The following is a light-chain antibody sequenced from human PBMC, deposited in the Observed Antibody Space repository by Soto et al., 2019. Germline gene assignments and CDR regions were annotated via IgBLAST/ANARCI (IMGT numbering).Light chain of an antibody. Sequence: DIQMTQSPSPLSASVGDRVTITCRASQPINRWLAWYQQKPGKAPKLLIYAASSLHTGVPLRSSGSGSGTDFSLTISSLQPEDFATYYCKQSKSFPLTFGGGTKVDIK. CDR3: KQSKSFPLT. CDR1: QPINRW. J-gene: IGKJ4*01. CDR2: AAS. V-gene: IGKV1-12*01.